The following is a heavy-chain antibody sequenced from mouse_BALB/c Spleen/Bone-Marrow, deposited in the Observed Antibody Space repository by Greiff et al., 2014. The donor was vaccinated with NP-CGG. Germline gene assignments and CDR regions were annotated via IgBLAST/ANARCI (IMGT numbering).Heavy chain of an antibody. J-gene: IGHJ3*01. D-gene: IGHD1-2*01. CDR2: INPDRRTI. Sequence: LVESGGSLKLSCAASGFDFSTFWMSWVRQAPGKGLEWIGEINPDRRTINYSPSLKDKFVISRDNAKNTLYLLMSKVRSEDTALYYCARLHYYGYGAYWGQVTLVTVSA. CDR3: ARLHYYGYGAY. V-gene: IGHV4-1*02. CDR1: GFDFSTFW.